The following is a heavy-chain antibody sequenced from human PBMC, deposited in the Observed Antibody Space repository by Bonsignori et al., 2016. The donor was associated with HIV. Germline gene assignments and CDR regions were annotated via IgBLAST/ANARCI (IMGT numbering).Heavy chain of an antibody. CDR2: INPNSGGT. Sequence: ASVKVSCKASGYTFTGYYMHWVRQAPGQGLEWMGWINPNSGGTNYAQKFQGRVTMTRDTSISTAYMELSRLRSDDTAVYYCARGSWCSSTSCLYYYYYYMDVWGKGTTVTVSS. CDR3: ARGSWCSSTSCLYYYYYYMDV. J-gene: IGHJ6*03. CDR1: GYTFTGYY. D-gene: IGHD2-2*01. V-gene: IGHV1-2*02.